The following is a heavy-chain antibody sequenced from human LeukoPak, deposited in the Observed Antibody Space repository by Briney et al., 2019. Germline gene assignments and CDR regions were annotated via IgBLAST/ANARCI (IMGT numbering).Heavy chain of an antibody. D-gene: IGHD5-24*01. J-gene: IGHJ3*02. Sequence: GGSLRLSCAASGFTFSDYYMSWIRQAPGKGLEWVSYISSSGSTIYYADSVKGRFTISRDNAKNSLYLQMNSLRAEDTAVYYCARPVEMATYGAFDIWGQGTMVTVSS. CDR3: ARPVEMATYGAFDI. V-gene: IGHV3-11*01. CDR1: GFTFSDYY. CDR2: ISSSGSTI.